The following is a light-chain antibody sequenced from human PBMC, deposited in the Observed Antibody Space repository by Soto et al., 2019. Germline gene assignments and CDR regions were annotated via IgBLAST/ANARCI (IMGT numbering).Light chain of an antibody. J-gene: IGLJ1*01. CDR3: CSYAGSYTLYV. Sequence: QSALTQPRSVSGSPGQSVTISCTGTSSDVGGYNYVSWYQHHPGKAPKLMIYDVSKRPSGVPDRFSGSKSGNTASLTISGLQAEDEADYYCCSYAGSYTLYVFGTGTKVTV. CDR1: SSDVGGYNY. V-gene: IGLV2-11*01. CDR2: DVS.